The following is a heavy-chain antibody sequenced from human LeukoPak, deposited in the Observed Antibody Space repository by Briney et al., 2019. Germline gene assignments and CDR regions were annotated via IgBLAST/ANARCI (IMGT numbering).Heavy chain of an antibody. Sequence: GGSLRLSCAASGFTFSNYGMHWVRQAPGKGLEWVAVIWYDGSNKYYADSVKGRFTLSRDNSKNTLFLQMNSLRPEDTAGYFCARDLTQLALFDYWGQGTLVTVSP. CDR1: GFTFSNYG. V-gene: IGHV3-33*01. J-gene: IGHJ4*02. CDR2: IWYDGSNK. D-gene: IGHD6-13*01. CDR3: ARDLTQLALFDY.